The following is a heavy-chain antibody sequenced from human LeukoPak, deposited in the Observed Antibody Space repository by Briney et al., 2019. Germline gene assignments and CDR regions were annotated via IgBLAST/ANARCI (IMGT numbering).Heavy chain of an antibody. CDR2: INPNSGGT. D-gene: IGHD6-19*01. CDR3: ARADSSGWYSEEYYFDY. V-gene: IGHV1-2*02. Sequence: ASVKVSCKASGYTFTGYYMHWVRQAPGQGLEWMGWINPNSGGTNYAQKFQGRVTMTRDTSISTAYMELSRLRSNDTAVYYCARADSSGWYSEEYYFDYWGQGTLVTVSS. J-gene: IGHJ4*02. CDR1: GYTFTGYY.